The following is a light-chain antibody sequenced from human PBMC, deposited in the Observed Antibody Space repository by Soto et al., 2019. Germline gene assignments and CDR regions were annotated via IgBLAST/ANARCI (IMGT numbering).Light chain of an antibody. J-gene: IGKJ4*01. CDR3: QQFDKLPLT. Sequence: DIQMTQSLSSLSASVGDRVTITCQASQDINNSLNWYQQRPGEAPKLLVYDASILEAGVPSRFSGRGFGTTCTLTISSLQPEDLATYFCQQFDKLPLTFGGGTKLELK. V-gene: IGKV1-33*01. CDR2: DAS. CDR1: QDINNS.